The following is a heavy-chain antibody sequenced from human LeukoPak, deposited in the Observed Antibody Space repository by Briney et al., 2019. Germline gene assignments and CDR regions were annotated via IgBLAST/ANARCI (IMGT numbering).Heavy chain of an antibody. Sequence: SETLSLTCTVSGGSISSYYWSWIRQPAGKGLEWIGRIYTSGSTNYNPSLKSRVTMSVDTSKNQFSLKLSSVTAADTAVYYCARYSSSSHYYYYGMDVWGQGTTDTVSS. D-gene: IGHD6-6*01. CDR1: GGSISSYY. CDR3: ARYSSSSHYYYYGMDV. CDR2: IYTSGST. J-gene: IGHJ6*02. V-gene: IGHV4-4*07.